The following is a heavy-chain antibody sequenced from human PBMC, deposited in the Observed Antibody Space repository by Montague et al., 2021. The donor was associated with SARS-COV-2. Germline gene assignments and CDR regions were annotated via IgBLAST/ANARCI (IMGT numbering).Heavy chain of an antibody. D-gene: IGHD3-3*01. CDR1: GGSFSGYY. J-gene: IGHJ5*02. CDR2: INHSGST. V-gene: IGHV4-34*01. Sequence: SETLSLTCAVYGGSFSGYYWSWIRQSPGKGLEWIGEINHSGSTNHNPSLQSRVTISVDKSKNQFSLTLRFLTAADTAVYYCARGADYDFWSGFLRCKWFGPWGQGTPVTVSS. CDR3: ARGADYDFWSGFLRCKWFGP.